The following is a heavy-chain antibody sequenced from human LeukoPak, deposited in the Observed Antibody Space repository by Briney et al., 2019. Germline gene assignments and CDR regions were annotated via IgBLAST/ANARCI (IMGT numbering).Heavy chain of an antibody. D-gene: IGHD3-10*01. Sequence: KARGSLRLSCAASGFTFSDYYMSWIRQAPGKGLEWVSYISSSGSTIYYADSVKGRFTISRDNAKNSVYLQMNSLRAEDTAVYYCARDLGLHHAFDIWGQGTMVTISS. CDR1: GFTFSDYY. V-gene: IGHV3-11*04. J-gene: IGHJ3*02. CDR3: ARDLGLHHAFDI. CDR2: ISSSGSTI.